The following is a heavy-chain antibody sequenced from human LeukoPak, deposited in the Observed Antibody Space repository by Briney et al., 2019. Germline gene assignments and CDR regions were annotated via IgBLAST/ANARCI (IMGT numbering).Heavy chain of an antibody. J-gene: IGHJ4*02. CDR1: GSTFTGYY. CDR2: INPDSGAT. V-gene: IGHV1-2*02. Sequence: ASVKVSCKASGSTFTGYYIHWVRQAAGQGLEWMGWINPDSGATNYAQKFQGRVTMTGDTSISTAYMELSGLRSGDTAVYYCARETTGWGGSDYWGQGTLVTVSS. D-gene: IGHD1-14*01. CDR3: ARETTGWGGSDY.